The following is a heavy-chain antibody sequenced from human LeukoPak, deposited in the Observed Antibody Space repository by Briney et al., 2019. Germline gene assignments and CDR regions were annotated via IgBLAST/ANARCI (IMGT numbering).Heavy chain of an antibody. V-gene: IGHV4-34*01. D-gene: IGHD1-26*01. CDR3: AREGAGGFDY. Sequence: SETLSLTCAVYGGSFSGYYWSWIRQPPGKGLEWIGEINHSGSTNYNPSLKSRVTISVDTSKNQFSLKLSSVTAADAAVYYYAREGAGGFDYWGQGTLVTVSS. CDR2: INHSGST. CDR1: GGSFSGYY. J-gene: IGHJ4*02.